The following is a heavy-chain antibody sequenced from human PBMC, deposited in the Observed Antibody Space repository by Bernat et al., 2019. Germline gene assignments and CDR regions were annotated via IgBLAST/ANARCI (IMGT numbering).Heavy chain of an antibody. D-gene: IGHD3-9*01. J-gene: IGHJ4*02. V-gene: IGHV3-48*04. CDR2: ISSTASTI. CDR1: GFTFGDYS. Sequence: EVQLVESGGGLVQPGGSLRLSCAASGFTFGDYSMNWVRQAPGKGLEWVSYISSTASTIHYADSVKGRFTISRDNAKNSLYLQMNSLRAEDTALYYCARGLRYFDWFSYFDYWGQGTLVTVSS. CDR3: ARGLRYFDWFSYFDY.